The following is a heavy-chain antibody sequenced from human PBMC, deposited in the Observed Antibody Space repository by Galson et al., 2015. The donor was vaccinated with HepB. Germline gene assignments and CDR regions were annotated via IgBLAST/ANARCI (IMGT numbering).Heavy chain of an antibody. CDR3: ARVNWGDAFDI. CDR1: GFTFSSYW. Sequence: SLRLSCAASGFTFSSYWMSWVRQAPGKGLEWVANIKQDGSEKYYVDSVKGRFTISRDNAKNSLYLQMNSLGAGDTAVYYCARVNWGDAFDIWGQGTMVTVSS. D-gene: IGHD7-27*01. J-gene: IGHJ3*02. CDR2: IKQDGSEK. V-gene: IGHV3-7*01.